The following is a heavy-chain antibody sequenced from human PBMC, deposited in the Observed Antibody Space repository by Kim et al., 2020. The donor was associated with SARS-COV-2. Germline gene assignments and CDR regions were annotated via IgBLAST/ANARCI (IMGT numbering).Heavy chain of an antibody. CDR2: IYPGDSDT. Sequence: GESLKISCKGSGYSFTSYWIGWVRQMPGKGLEWMGIIYPGDSDTRYSPSFQGQVTISADKSISTAYLQWSSLKASDTAMYYCARGLHGATITGAAFDIWGQGTMVTVSS. J-gene: IGHJ3*02. CDR3: ARGLHGATITGAAFDI. D-gene: IGHD5-12*01. V-gene: IGHV5-51*01. CDR1: GYSFTSYW.